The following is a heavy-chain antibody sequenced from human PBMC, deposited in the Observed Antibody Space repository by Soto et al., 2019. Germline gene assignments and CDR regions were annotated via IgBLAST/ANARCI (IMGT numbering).Heavy chain of an antibody. CDR2: INPNSGGT. V-gene: IGHV1-2*02. D-gene: IGHD3-22*01. CDR3: ATDYYYDSSGYYLQYRYWLHP. CDR1: GYTFTGYY. Sequence: GASVKVSCKASGYTFTGYYMHWVRQAPGQGLEWMGWINPNSGGTNYAQKFQGRVTMTRDTSISTAYMELSRLRSDDTAVYYCATDYYYDSSGYYLQYRYWLHPWGPGTMLTVSS. J-gene: IGHJ5*02.